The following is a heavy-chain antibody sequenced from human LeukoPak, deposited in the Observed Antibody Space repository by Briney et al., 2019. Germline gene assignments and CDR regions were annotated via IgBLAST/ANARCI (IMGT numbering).Heavy chain of an antibody. D-gene: IGHD6-25*01. V-gene: IGHV3-21*04. CDR3: ARDWGQAARPYYFDY. Sequence: PGGSLRLSCAASGFTFSSYSMNWVRQAPGKGLEWVSSISSSSSYIYYADSVTGRFTISRDNAKNSLYLQMNSLRAEDTALYYCARDWGQAARPYYFDYWGQGTLVTVSS. J-gene: IGHJ4*02. CDR2: ISSSSSYI. CDR1: GFTFSSYS.